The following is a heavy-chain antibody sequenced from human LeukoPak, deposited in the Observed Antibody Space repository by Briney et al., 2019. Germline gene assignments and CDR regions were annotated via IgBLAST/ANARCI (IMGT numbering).Heavy chain of an antibody. D-gene: IGHD6-6*01. CDR1: GGSFSGYY. CDR3: ARDIPSIAARPGDMDV. CDR2: IYYSGST. V-gene: IGHV4-34*01. Sequence: PSETLSLTCAVYGGSFSGYYWSWIRQPPGKGLEWIGSIYYSGSTYYNPSLKSRVTISVDTSKNQFSLKLSSVTAADTAVYYCARDIPSIAARPGDMDVWGKGTTVTVSS. J-gene: IGHJ6*03.